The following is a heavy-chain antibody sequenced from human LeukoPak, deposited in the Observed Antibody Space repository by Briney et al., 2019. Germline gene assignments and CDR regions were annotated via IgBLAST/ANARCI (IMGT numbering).Heavy chain of an antibody. CDR3: SRENGAFSPFGY. Sequence: PSETLSLTCGVSGGSISNTNWWSWVRQPPGQGLEWIGESSLTGLTYYNPSLESRVTVSLDKSKNQLSLNLTSVTAADTAVYYCSRENGAFSPFGYWGQGTLVTVLS. CDR2: SSLTGLT. J-gene: IGHJ4*02. V-gene: IGHV4-4*02. D-gene: IGHD2-8*01. CDR1: GGSISNTNW.